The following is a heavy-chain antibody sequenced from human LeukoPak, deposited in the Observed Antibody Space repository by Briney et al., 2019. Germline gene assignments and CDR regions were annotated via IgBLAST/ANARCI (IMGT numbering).Heavy chain of an antibody. Sequence: SVKVSCKASGGTFSSYAISWVRQAPGQGLEWMGRIIPILGIANYAQKFQGRVTITADKSTSTAYMELSSLRSEDTAVYYCARGSAPSRWWELLKIQESPWFDPWGQGTLVTVSS. D-gene: IGHD1-26*01. CDR2: IIPILGIA. J-gene: IGHJ5*02. CDR3: ARGSAPSRWWELLKIQESPWFDP. CDR1: GGTFSSYA. V-gene: IGHV1-69*04.